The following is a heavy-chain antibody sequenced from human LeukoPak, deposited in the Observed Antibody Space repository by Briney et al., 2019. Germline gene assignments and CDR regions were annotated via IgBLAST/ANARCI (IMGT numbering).Heavy chain of an antibody. V-gene: IGHV3-7*04. D-gene: IGHD2-2*01. Sequence: PGGSLRLSCAASGFTFFNYWMSWVRQAPGKGLEWVANIKQDGSETYYVDSVKGRFTISRDNARSSLFLQMTSLRAEDTAIYYCAGGGCSSTRCFAGFFDYWGQGTLVTVSS. CDR3: AGGGCSSTRCFAGFFDY. CDR1: GFTFFNYW. CDR2: IKQDGSET. J-gene: IGHJ4*02.